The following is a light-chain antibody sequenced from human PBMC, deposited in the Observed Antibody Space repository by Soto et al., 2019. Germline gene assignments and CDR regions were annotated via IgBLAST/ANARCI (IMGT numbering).Light chain of an antibody. Sequence: DVPLTQSPSSLSASVGDRVTITCRASQGINNYLAWYQQKPGKVPNLLIYAASTLQSGVPSRFSGSGSGTDFTLTSSMLQHEDVATYYHQVFSSVPTFGGGTKVEIK. CDR2: AAS. CDR3: QVFSSVPT. J-gene: IGKJ4*01. V-gene: IGKV1-27*01. CDR1: QGINNY.